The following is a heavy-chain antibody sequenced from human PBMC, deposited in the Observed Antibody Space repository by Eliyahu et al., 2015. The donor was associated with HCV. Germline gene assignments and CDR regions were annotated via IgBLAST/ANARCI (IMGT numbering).Heavy chain of an antibody. J-gene: IGHJ6*02. CDR1: GFXFXXXG. CDR3: ARDRRMQLRQRMGGMDV. D-gene: IGHD3-16*01. Sequence: QAHLVESGGGVVQPGGSLXXSCAASGFXFXXXGMHWVRQAPGKGLEWVAFTRFDGNNTYYADFAKGRFTISRDNSKNTLDLLMNSLRPEDTALYYCARDRRMQLRQRMGGMDVWGQGTTVTVSS. CDR2: TRFDGNNT. V-gene: IGHV3-30*02.